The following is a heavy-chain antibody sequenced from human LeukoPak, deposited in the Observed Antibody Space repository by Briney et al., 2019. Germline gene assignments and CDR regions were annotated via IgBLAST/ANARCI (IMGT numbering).Heavy chain of an antibody. Sequence: GGSLRLSCAASGFTFSSYSMNWVRQAPGKGLEWVSSISSSSSYIYYADSVKGRFTISRDNAKNSLYLQMNSLRAEDTAVYYCARTYSSGRDYYGMDVWGQGTTVTVSS. J-gene: IGHJ6*02. CDR2: ISSSSSYI. CDR3: ARTYSSGRDYYGMDV. V-gene: IGHV3-21*01. CDR1: GFTFSSYS. D-gene: IGHD6-19*01.